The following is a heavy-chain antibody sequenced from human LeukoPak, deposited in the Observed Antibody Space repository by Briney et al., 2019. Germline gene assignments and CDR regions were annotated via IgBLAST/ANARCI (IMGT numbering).Heavy chain of an antibody. CDR3: ALGAYYDYVWGSLPSGIAFDI. CDR1: GYTFTNFG. Sequence: ASVKVSCKASGYTFTNFGISWVRQAPGQGLEWMGWISAHNGNTNYAQNLQGRVTMTTDTSTSTAYMELRSLRSDDTAVYYCALGAYYDYVWGSLPSGIAFDIWGQGTMVTVSS. D-gene: IGHD3-16*01. J-gene: IGHJ3*02. V-gene: IGHV1-18*01. CDR2: ISAHNGNT.